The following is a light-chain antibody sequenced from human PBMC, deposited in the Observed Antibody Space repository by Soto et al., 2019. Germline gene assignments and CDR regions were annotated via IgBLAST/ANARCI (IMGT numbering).Light chain of an antibody. CDR1: SSDVGGYDY. V-gene: IGLV2-14*01. J-gene: IGLJ1*01. CDR3: SSYSNSTAYL. CDR2: EVS. Sequence: QSALTQPASVSGSPGQTITISCTGTSSDVGGYDYVSWYQLHPGKAPKLMVFEVSNRPSGVSYRFSGSKSGNTASLNISGLQAEDEADYFCSSYSNSTAYLFGTGTKVTVL.